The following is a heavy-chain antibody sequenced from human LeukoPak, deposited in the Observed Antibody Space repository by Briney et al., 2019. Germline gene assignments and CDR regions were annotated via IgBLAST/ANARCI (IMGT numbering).Heavy chain of an antibody. Sequence: SETLSLTCAVYGGSFSGYYWSWIRQPPGEGLEWIGEINHSGSTNYNPSLKSRVTISVDTSKNQFSLKLSSVTAADTAVYYCARWGEMATMAVGFGDAFDIWGQGTMVTVSS. V-gene: IGHV4-34*01. CDR3: ARWGEMATMAVGFGDAFDI. D-gene: IGHD5-24*01. J-gene: IGHJ3*02. CDR2: INHSGST. CDR1: GGSFSGYY.